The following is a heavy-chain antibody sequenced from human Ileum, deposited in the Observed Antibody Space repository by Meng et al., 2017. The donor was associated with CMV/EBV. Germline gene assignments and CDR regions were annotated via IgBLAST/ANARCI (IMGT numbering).Heavy chain of an antibody. D-gene: IGHD6-19*01. CDR3: AYRWGGGSGWNWFGP. CDR2: IYWDDDK. V-gene: IGHV2-5*02. J-gene: IGHJ5*02. CDR1: GFYFTTNVG. Sequence: QILLKVSGATLVEPHPSLAAPCSFFGFYFTTNVGVGWVRRPPGKALGWLEMIYWDDDKDDSSSLKSRLTILKDNSKNQVVLIMTDMDPADTATYYCAYRWGGGSGWNWFGPWGQGLLVTVSS.